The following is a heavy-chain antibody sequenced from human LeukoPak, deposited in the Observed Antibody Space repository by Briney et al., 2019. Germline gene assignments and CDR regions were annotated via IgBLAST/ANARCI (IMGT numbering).Heavy chain of an antibody. V-gene: IGHV3-23*01. CDR3: AKGPYYYCGMDV. J-gene: IGHJ6*02. Sequence: TGGSLRLSCVASGFTFGKYWMSWVRQAPGKGLEWVSAISGSGGSTYYADSVKGRFTISRDNSKNTLYLQMNSLRAEDTAVYYCAKGPYYYCGMDVWGQGTTVTVSS. CDR2: ISGSGGST. CDR1: GFTFGKYW.